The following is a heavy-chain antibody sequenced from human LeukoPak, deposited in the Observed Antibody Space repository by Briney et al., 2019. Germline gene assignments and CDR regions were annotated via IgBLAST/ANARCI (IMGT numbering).Heavy chain of an antibody. J-gene: IGHJ3*02. CDR3: ARKSFDAFDI. Sequence: SETLSLTCVVSGGSINNINYNWGWIRQPPGKGLEWIGTVSYSGTRYYSPSLRGRLTMSVDTSKNHLSPRLNSVSAADTAVYYCARKSFDAFDIWGQGTLVTVSS. CDR1: GGSINNINYN. CDR2: VSYSGTR. V-gene: IGHV4-39*02.